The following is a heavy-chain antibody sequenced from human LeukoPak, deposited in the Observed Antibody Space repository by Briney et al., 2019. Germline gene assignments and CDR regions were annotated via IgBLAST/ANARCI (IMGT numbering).Heavy chain of an antibody. Sequence: GASVKVSCKASGYTFNSYGIIWVRQAPGQGLEWMGWISASNGNTNYAQKLQGRVTMTTDTSASTAYMELRSLRSDDTAVYYCARGRGGRYYNPFDIWGQGTMVTVSS. CDR2: ISASNGNT. CDR1: GYTFNSYG. CDR3: ARGRGGRYYNPFDI. D-gene: IGHD1-26*01. J-gene: IGHJ3*02. V-gene: IGHV1-18*01.